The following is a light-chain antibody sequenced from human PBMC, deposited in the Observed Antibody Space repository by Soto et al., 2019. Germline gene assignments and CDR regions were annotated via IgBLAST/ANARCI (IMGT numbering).Light chain of an antibody. CDR3: SSYAGNNNLV. CDR1: ISDVAGYNY. Sequence: QSALTQPRSVSGSPGQSVSISCTGTISDVAGYNYVSWYQHHPGKAPKLLISDVTKRPSWVPDRFSGSKSGNTASLTISEIQAEDEADYYCSSYAGNNNLVFGGGPKLTVL. V-gene: IGLV2-11*01. J-gene: IGLJ2*01. CDR2: DVT.